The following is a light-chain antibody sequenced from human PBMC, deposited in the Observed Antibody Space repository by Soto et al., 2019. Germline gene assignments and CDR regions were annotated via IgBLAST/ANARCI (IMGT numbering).Light chain of an antibody. CDR1: TSDVGGYNF. Sequence: QSALTQPASVSGSPGQSITISCTGTTSDVGGYNFVSWYQQHPGKAPKLMIYEVRNRPSGLSNRFSGSKSGNTASLTISGLQAEDEADYYCSSYTCSSSHVVFGGGTKLTVL. V-gene: IGLV2-14*01. CDR3: SSYTCSSSHVV. CDR2: EVR. J-gene: IGLJ2*01.